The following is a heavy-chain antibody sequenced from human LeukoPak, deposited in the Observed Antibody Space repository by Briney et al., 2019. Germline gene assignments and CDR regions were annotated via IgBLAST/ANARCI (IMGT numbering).Heavy chain of an antibody. CDR2: INHSGGT. V-gene: IGHV4-34*01. Sequence: SETLSLTCAVYGGSFSGYYWSWIRQPPGKGLEWIGEINHSGGTNYNPSLKSRVTISVDTSKNQFSLKLSSVTAADTAVYYCARGLWYYDSSNYFDYWGQGTLVTVSS. J-gene: IGHJ4*02. CDR3: ARGLWYYDSSNYFDY. CDR1: GGSFSGYY. D-gene: IGHD3-22*01.